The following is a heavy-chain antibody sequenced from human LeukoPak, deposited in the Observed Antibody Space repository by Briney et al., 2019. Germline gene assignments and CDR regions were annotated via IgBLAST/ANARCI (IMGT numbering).Heavy chain of an antibody. Sequence: GSSVKVSCKASGGTFSSYAISWVRQAPGQGLEWMGGIIPIFGTANYAQKFQGRVTITADESTSTAYMELSSLRSEDTAVYYCARDYGVGSTAFDYFWGQGTLVTVSS. CDR2: IIPIFGTA. J-gene: IGHJ4*02. D-gene: IGHD1-26*01. CDR3: ARDYGVGSTAFDYF. CDR1: GGTFSSYA. V-gene: IGHV1-69*01.